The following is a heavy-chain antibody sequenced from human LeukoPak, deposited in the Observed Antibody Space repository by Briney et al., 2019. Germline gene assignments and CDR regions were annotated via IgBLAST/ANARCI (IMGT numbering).Heavy chain of an antibody. CDR2: ISGNGGST. V-gene: IGHV3-23*01. J-gene: IGHJ4*02. CDR3: AKGDRYCSSTSCYQTSFDY. D-gene: IGHD2-2*01. Sequence: GGSLRLSCAASGFTFSSYAMSWVRQAPGKGLEWVSGISGNGGSTYYADSVKGRFTISRDNSKNTLYLQMNSLRAEDTAVYYCAKGDRYCSSTSCYQTSFDYWGQGTLVTVSS. CDR1: GFTFSSYA.